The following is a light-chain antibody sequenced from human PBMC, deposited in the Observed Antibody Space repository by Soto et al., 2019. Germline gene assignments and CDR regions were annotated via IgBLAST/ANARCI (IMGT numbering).Light chain of an antibody. CDR3: ASWDDSLSGLV. J-gene: IGLJ2*01. CDR2: SNN. V-gene: IGLV1-47*02. CDR1: TSNIGSNY. Sequence: QAVVTQPPSASGTPGQTISISCSGSTSNIGSNYVYWYQQLPGTAPKLLIYSNNERPSGVPDRFSGSKSGTSASLAISGLRSEDEADYYCASWDDSLSGLVFGGGTKLTVL.